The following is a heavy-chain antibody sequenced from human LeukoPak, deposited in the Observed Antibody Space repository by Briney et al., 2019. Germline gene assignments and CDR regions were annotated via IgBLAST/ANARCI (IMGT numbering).Heavy chain of an antibody. CDR1: GFTFSSYS. J-gene: IGHJ4*02. CDR3: ARDPSSGWSRDFDY. Sequence: PGGSLRLSCAASGFTFSSYSMNRVRQAPGKGLEWVSSISSSSNYIYYADSVKGRFTISRDNAKNSLYLQMNSLRAEDTAVYYCARDPSSGWSRDFDYWGQGTLVTVSS. CDR2: ISSSSNYI. V-gene: IGHV3-21*01. D-gene: IGHD6-19*01.